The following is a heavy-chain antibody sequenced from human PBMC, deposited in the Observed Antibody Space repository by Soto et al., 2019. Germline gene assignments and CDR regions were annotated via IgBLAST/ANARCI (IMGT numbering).Heavy chain of an antibody. V-gene: IGHV4-61*01. CDR1: GGSVSSGSYY. J-gene: IGHJ4*02. CDR2: IYYSGST. CDR3: AREGGDGSDY. D-gene: IGHD3-10*01. Sequence: QVQLQESGPGLVKPSETLSLTCTVSGGSVSSGSYYWSWIRQPPGKGLEWIGYIYYSGSTNYNPSLKSRVTISVDTSKNQFSLKLSSVTAADTAVYYCAREGGDGSDYWGQGTLVSVSS.